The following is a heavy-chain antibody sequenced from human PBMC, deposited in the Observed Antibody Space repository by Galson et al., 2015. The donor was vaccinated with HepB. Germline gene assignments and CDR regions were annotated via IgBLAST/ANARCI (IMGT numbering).Heavy chain of an antibody. CDR2: ISAGSTTV. CDR1: GVTIPSYS. J-gene: IGHJ6*02. Sequence: SLSLSCAASGVTIPSYSMNWVRKAPGKGLEWLAYISAGSTTVYYAASVRGRFPLSRDNAQNFLYLHMNSLRGEDTAVYYCARNPASYDYFNMDVWGHGTTVTVSS. CDR3: ARNPASYDYFNMDV. V-gene: IGHV3-48*01.